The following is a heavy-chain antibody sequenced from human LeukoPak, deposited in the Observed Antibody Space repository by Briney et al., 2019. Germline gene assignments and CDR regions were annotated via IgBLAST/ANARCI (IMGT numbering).Heavy chain of an antibody. CDR3: ARDRFGGVDV. D-gene: IGHD4-23*01. V-gene: IGHV3-7*01. CDR2: IKEDGSEK. Sequence: PGGSLRLSCAAFGFTFSSHWMSWVRQAPGKGLEWVASIKEDGSEKYYVDSVKGRFTISRDNAKKSMYLQMNSLTAEDTAVYHCARDRFGGVDVWGKGTTVTVSS. J-gene: IGHJ6*04. CDR1: GFTFSSHW.